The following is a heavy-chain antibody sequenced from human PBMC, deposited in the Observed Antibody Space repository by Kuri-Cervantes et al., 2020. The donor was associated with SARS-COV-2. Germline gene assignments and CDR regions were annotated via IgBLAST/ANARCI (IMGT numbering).Heavy chain of an antibody. V-gene: IGHV4-59*01. CDR1: GGSTSSYY. Sequence: GSLRLSCTVSGGSTSSYYWSWIRQPPGKGLEWIGYIYYSGSTNYNPSLKSRVTISVDTSKNQFSLKLSSVTAADTAVYYCARDNRFGELFSPYYYYGMDVWGQGTTVTVSS. D-gene: IGHD3-10*01. J-gene: IGHJ6*02. CDR3: ARDNRFGELFSPYYYYGMDV. CDR2: IYYSGST.